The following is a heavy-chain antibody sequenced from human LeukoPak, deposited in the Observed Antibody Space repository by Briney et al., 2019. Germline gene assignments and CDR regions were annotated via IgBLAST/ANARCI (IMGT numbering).Heavy chain of an antibody. CDR1: GFTFSSYA. CDR3: AKDPPHYETSGPYYFDY. D-gene: IGHD3-22*01. CDR2: ISASGAST. V-gene: IGHV3-23*01. Sequence: GGSLRLSCAASGFTFSSYAMSWVRQTSGKGLEWVSAISASGASTYYADSVRGRFTVSRDNSNSTLYLQINSLRAEDTAVYFCAKDPPHYETSGPYYFDYWGQGTLVTVSS. J-gene: IGHJ4*02.